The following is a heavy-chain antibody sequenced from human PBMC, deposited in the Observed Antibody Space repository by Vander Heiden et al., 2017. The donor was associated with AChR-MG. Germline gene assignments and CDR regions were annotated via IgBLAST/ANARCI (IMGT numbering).Heavy chain of an antibody. J-gene: IGHJ2*01. D-gene: IGHD4-17*01. CDR2: ISTYGGST. CDR1: GVTFSSYA. Sequence: EVQLVESGGGLVQPGGSLRLSCAASGVTFSSYAMHWVRQAPGKGLEYVSAISTYGGSTYYANSVRGRFTISRDNSKNALYLQVGSLRAEDLAVYYCARSIDYGDNFYFDLWGRGTLVTVSS. CDR3: ARSIDYGDNFYFDL. V-gene: IGHV3-64*01.